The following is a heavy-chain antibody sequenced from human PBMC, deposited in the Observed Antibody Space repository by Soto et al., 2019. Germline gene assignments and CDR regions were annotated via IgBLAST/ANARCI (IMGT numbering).Heavy chain of an antibody. J-gene: IGHJ2*01. CDR1: GFTFINYA. V-gene: IGHV3-23*01. CDR3: ARKVPGSTSRPDYWYFDL. CDR2: ISGGGDAP. Sequence: EVQLLESGGGLVQPGGSLRRSCAGSGFTFINYAMNWVRQAPGKGLEWVSTISGGGDAPFFADSVRGRFTISRDNSKNTVTLQMNNLGVDDTAVYFCARKVPGSTSRPDYWYFDLWGRGTLVTVSS. D-gene: IGHD3-10*01.